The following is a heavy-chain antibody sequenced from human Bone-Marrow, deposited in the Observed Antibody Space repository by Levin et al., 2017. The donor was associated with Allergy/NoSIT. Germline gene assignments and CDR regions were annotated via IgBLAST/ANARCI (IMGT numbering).Heavy chain of an antibody. CDR3: VRDRVYFDD. D-gene: IGHD3-10*01. Sequence: SQTLSLTCTVSGGSISGPYWSWIRPPPGKGLEYIGFIYYSGGTYYNPSINSRVTISVDTSKNHFSLRLNSVTAADTAVYYCVRDRVYFDDWGQGTLVTVSS. CDR2: IYYSGGT. V-gene: IGHV4-59*11. CDR1: GGSISGPY. J-gene: IGHJ4*02.